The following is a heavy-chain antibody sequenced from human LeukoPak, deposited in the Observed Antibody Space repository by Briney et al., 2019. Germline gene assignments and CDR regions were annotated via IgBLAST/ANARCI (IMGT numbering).Heavy chain of an antibody. V-gene: IGHV1-46*01. D-gene: IGHD1-26*01. CDR2: INPSGGST. CDR3: ARSWESVGATDY. J-gene: IGHJ4*02. CDR1: GYTFTSCY. Sequence: ASVKVSCKASGYTFTSCYMHWVRQAPRQGLEWMGIINPSGGSTSYAQKFQGRVTMTRDTSTSTVYMELSSLRSEDTAVYYCARSWESVGATDYWGQGTLVTVSS.